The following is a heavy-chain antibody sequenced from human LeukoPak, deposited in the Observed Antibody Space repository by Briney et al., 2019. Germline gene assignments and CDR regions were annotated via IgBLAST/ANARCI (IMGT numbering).Heavy chain of an antibody. J-gene: IGHJ6*02. D-gene: IGHD2-21*02. CDR2: IKQDGSEK. CDR1: GFTFSSYW. V-gene: IGHV3-7*01. CDR3: ARDDCYPREDYYGMDV. Sequence: GGSLRLSCAASGFTFSSYWMSWVRQAPGKGLEWVANIKQDGSEKYYVDSVKGRFTISRDNAKNSLYLKMNSLRAEDTAVYYCARDDCYPREDYYGMDVWGQGTTVTVSS.